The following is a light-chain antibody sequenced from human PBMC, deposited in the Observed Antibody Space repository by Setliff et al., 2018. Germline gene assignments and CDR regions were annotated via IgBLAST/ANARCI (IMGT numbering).Light chain of an antibody. Sequence: SVLAQPPSVSGAPGQRVTISCTGSSSNIGAGYDVHWYQQLPGTAPKLLIYGNSNRPSGVPDRFSGSKSGTSASLAITGLQAEDEADYYCAAWDDSLNGQVFGGGTKVTV. CDR3: AAWDDSLNGQV. J-gene: IGLJ3*02. CDR1: SSNIGAGYD. CDR2: GNS. V-gene: IGLV1-40*01.